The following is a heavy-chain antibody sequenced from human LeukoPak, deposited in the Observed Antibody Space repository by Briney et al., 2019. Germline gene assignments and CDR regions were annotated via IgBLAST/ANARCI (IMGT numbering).Heavy chain of an antibody. D-gene: IGHD3-22*01. CDR2: ISSSASTI. V-gene: IGHV3-48*03. CDR1: GFTLSSYE. CDR3: PRDPGSSGYTFDY. Sequence: GGSLRLSCAAAGFTLSSYEMNWVRQAAGKGLEWVSYISSSASTIYYADSVKGRFTISTDNAKNSLYLQMNSLRAEDTAVYYCPRDPGSSGYTFDYWGRGTLLTVSS. J-gene: IGHJ4*02.